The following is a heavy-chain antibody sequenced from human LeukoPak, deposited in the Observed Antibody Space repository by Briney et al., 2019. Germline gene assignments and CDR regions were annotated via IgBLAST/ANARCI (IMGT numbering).Heavy chain of an antibody. CDR1: GFTFSNYW. D-gene: IGHD6-19*01. J-gene: IGHJ4*02. Sequence: GGSLRLSCEGSGFTFSNYWMSWVRQAPGKGLEWVANIQQHGSETYYGDSVKGRFTISRDNAKNSLYLQMNSLRAEDTAVYYCARDQVSRGFYGGSGRIRDRPGPPDYWGQGTLVTVSP. CDR3: ARDQVSRGFYGGSGRIRDRPGPPDY. CDR2: IQQHGSET. V-gene: IGHV3-7*01.